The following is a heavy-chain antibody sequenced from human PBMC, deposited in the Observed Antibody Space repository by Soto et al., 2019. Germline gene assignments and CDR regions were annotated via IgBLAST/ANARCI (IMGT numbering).Heavy chain of an antibody. V-gene: IGHV4-59*01. D-gene: IGHD4-17*01. J-gene: IGHJ4*02. CDR3: ASGEHDYGDYAKRY. CDR1: GGSISSYY. CDR2: IYYSGST. Sequence: SETLSLTCTVSGGSISSYYWSWIRQPPGKGLEWIGYIYYSGSTNYNPSLKSRVTISVDTSKNQFSLKLSSVTAADTAVYYCASGEHDYGDYAKRYWGQGTLVTVSS.